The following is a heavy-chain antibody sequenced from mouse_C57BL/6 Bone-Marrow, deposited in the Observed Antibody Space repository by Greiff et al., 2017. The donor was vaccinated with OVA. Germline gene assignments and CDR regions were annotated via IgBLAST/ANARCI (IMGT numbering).Heavy chain of an antibody. CDR2: ISNGGGST. Sequence: EVMLVESGGGLVQPGGSLKLSCAASGFTFSDYYMYWVRQTPEKRLEWVAYISNGGGSTYYPDTVKGRFTISRDNAKNTLYLQMSRLKSEDTAMYYCATTTVVAHWYFDVWGTGTTVTVSS. CDR3: ATTTVVAHWYFDV. D-gene: IGHD1-1*01. J-gene: IGHJ1*03. V-gene: IGHV5-12*01. CDR1: GFTFSDYY.